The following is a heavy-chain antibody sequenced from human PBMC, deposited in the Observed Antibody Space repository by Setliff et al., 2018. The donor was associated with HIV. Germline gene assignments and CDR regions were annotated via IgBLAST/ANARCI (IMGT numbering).Heavy chain of an antibody. Sequence: ASVKVSCKASGYTFNHYDINWVRQAPGQGLEWMGWMIIKSGNTGYAQKFQGRITMTRDTSIATAYMELSSLRSDDTAVYFCARGAGWSAPSDYWGQGTLVTVSS. V-gene: IGHV1-8*02. CDR3: ARGAGWSAPSDY. CDR2: MIIKSGNT. D-gene: IGHD3-3*01. CDR1: GYTFNHYD. J-gene: IGHJ4*02.